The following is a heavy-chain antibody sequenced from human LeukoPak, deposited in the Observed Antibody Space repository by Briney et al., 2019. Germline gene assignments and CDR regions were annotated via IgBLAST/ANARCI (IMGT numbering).Heavy chain of an antibody. Sequence: SETLSLTCAVYGGSFRGYYWSWIRHPPGKGLDWIGEINHSGSTNYNSSLKSRVTISVDTSKNQFSLKLSSVTAADTAVSHCARGHGYSSSSYFDYWGQGTLVTVSS. CDR3: ARGHGYSSSSYFDY. J-gene: IGHJ4*02. CDR2: INHSGST. V-gene: IGHV4-34*01. CDR1: GGSFRGYY. D-gene: IGHD6-13*01.